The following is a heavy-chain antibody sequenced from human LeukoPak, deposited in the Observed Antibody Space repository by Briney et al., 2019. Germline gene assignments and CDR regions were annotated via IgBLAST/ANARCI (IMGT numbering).Heavy chain of an antibody. CDR3: ARQAQLEYFQH. J-gene: IGHJ1*01. CDR2: IYYSGST. D-gene: IGHD5-18*01. CDR1: GGSISSSSYY. V-gene: IGHV4-39*01. Sequence: PSETLSLTCTVSGGSISSSSYYWGWIRQPPGKGLEWIGSIYYSGSTYYNPSLKSRVTISVDTSKNQFSLKLSSVTAADTAVYYCARQAQLEYFQHWGQGTLVTVSS.